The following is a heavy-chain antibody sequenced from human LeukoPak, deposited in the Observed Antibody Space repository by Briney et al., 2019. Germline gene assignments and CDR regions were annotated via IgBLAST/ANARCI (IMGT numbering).Heavy chain of an antibody. D-gene: IGHD1-26*01. CDR1: GYTFTSYC. J-gene: IGHJ6*02. Sequence: ASVKVSCKASGYTFTSYCMHWVRQAPGQGLEWMGIINPSGGSTSYAQKFQGRVTMTRDTSTSTVYMELSSLRSEDTAVYYCARGGATSYYYYGMDVWGQGTTVTVSS. CDR2: INPSGGST. V-gene: IGHV1-46*01. CDR3: ARGGATSYYYYGMDV.